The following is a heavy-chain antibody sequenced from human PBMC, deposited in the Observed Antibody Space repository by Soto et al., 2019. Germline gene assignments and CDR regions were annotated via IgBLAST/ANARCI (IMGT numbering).Heavy chain of an antibody. CDR3: AKDRSPGRYYYYGMDV. J-gene: IGHJ6*02. V-gene: IGHV3-43*01. Sequence: GGSLRLSCAASGFTFDDYTMHWVRQAPGKGLEWVSLISWDGGSTYYADSVKGRFTISRDNSKNSLYLQMNSLRTEDTALYYCAKDRSPGRYYYYGMDVWGQGTTVTVS. CDR1: GFTFDDYT. CDR2: ISWDGGST. D-gene: IGHD1-26*01.